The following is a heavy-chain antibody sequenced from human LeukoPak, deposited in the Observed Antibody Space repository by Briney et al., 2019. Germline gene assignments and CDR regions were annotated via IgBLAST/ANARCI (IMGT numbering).Heavy chain of an antibody. CDR2: ITISGHTQ. CDR3: ARGDPHADL. V-gene: IGHV3-48*04. Sequence: GGSLRLSCAASGFTFSSYAMSWVRQAPGKGLEWIADITISGHTQNYADSVKGRFTISRDNARTSLYLQMNSLRVEDTGVYYCARGDPHADLWGQGTLVTVSS. J-gene: IGHJ5*02. CDR1: GFTFSSYA.